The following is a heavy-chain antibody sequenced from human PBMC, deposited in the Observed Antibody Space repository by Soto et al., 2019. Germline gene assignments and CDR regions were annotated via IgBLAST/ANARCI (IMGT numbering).Heavy chain of an antibody. CDR1: GGSISSSSYY. Sequence: VSLTCTVSGGSISSSSYYWGWIRQPPGKGLEWIGSIYYSGSTYYNPSLKSRVTISVDTSKNQFSLKLSSVTAADTAVYYCARDHTYYYGSGRIYGMDVWGQGTTVTVSS. J-gene: IGHJ6*02. CDR2: IYYSGST. D-gene: IGHD3-10*01. V-gene: IGHV4-39*02. CDR3: ARDHTYYYGSGRIYGMDV.